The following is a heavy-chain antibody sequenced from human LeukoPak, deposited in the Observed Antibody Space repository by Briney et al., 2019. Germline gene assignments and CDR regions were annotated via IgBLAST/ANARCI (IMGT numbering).Heavy chain of an antibody. CDR1: GESFSGYY. V-gene: IGHV4-34*01. J-gene: IGHJ6*03. CDR3: ARMGGHYYYYYMDV. CDR2: INHSGST. D-gene: IGHD3-16*01. Sequence: SETLSLTCAVYGESFSGYYWSWIRQSPGKGLEWIGKINHSGSTNYNPSLKSRVTISLDTSKNQFSLKLSSVTAADTAVYYCARMGGHYYYYYMDVWGKGTTVTVSS.